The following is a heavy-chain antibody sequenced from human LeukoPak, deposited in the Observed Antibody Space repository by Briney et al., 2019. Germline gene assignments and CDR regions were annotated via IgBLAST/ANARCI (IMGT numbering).Heavy chain of an antibody. CDR1: GLSISDYY. J-gene: IGHJ4*02. CDR2: INHSGST. Sequence: PSETLSLTCGVYGLSISDYYWSWIRQPPGKGLEWIGEINHSGSTNYNPSLKSRVIISVDTSKNQFSLNLSSVIAADTAVYYCGRYTSSWYRGYFDYWGQGTLVTVSS. CDR3: GRYTSSWYRGYFDY. D-gene: IGHD6-13*01. V-gene: IGHV4-34*01.